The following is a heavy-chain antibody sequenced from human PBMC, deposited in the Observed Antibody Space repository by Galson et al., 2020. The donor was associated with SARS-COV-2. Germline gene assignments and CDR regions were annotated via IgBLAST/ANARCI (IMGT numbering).Heavy chain of an antibody. V-gene: IGHV5-51*01. D-gene: IGHD1-7*01. J-gene: IGHJ4*02. CDR3: TRRPASGTTNYDF. Sequence: KIGESLKISCQGSGFSFTDYWIGWVRQMPGKGLEWMGIIYPDDSDIRYSPSFQGQVTISADKSINTAYLQWRSLKASDTAMYYCTRRPASGTTNYDFWGQGTLVTVSS. CDR1: GFSFTDYW. CDR2: IYPDDSDI.